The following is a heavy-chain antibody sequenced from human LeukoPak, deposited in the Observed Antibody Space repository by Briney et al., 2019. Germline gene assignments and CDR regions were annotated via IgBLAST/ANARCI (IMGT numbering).Heavy chain of an antibody. V-gene: IGHV4-38-2*01. CDR3: ARRLNPDY. D-gene: IGHD2-8*01. Sequence: SETLSLTCAVSGYSISSGYYWGWIRQPPGKGLEWIGSIYHSGSIYYNPSLKSRVTISVDTSKNQFSLKLSSVTAADTAVYYCARRLNPDYWGQGTLVTVSS. J-gene: IGHJ4*02. CDR2: IYHSGSI. CDR1: GYSISSGYY.